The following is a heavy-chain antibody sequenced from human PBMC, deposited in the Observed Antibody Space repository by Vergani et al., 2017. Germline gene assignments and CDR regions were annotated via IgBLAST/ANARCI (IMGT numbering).Heavy chain of an antibody. D-gene: IGHD1-26*01. CDR3: ARDCGQVGAPSYYMDV. J-gene: IGHJ6*03. CDR1: GYTFTGYY. Sequence: QVQLVQSGAEVKKPGASVKVSCKASGYTFTGYYMHWVRQAPGQGLVWMGWINPNSGGTNYAQKFQGWVTMTRDTSISTAYMELSRLRSDDTAVYYCARDCGQVGAPSYYMDVWGKGTTVTVSS. CDR2: INPNSGGT. V-gene: IGHV1-2*04.